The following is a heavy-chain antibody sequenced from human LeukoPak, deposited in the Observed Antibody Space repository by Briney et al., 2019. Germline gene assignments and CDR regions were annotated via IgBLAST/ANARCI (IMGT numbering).Heavy chain of an antibody. CDR2: ITGSGDT. Sequence: GGSLRLSSAASGFTFSNYAMSWVRQAPGKGLEWVSAITGSGDTYSADSVKGRFIISRDNSKNTLYLQMNSLRAEDTAVYYCGKDVPYGGDYWGQGTLVIVSS. J-gene: IGHJ4*02. V-gene: IGHV3-23*01. CDR1: GFTFSNYA. D-gene: IGHD3-10*01. CDR3: GKDVPYGGDY.